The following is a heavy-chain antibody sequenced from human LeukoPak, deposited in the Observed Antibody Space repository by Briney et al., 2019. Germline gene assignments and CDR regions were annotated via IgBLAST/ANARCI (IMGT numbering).Heavy chain of an antibody. J-gene: IGHJ4*02. V-gene: IGHV3-7*01. CDR3: ARDWDDYVWGSYRYTGIFDY. CDR2: KKQDGSEK. CDR1: GFTFSSYW. D-gene: IGHD3-16*02. Sequence: QPGGPLTLSCAASGFTFSSYWMSWARQAPGKGLEWVANKKQDGSEKHYVDSVKGRFTISRGNAKNSLYLQMNSLRAEDTAVYYCARDWDDYVWGSYRYTGIFDYWGQGTLVTVSS.